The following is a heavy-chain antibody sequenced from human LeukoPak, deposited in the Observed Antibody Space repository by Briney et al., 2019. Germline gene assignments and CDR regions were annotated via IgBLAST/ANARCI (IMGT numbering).Heavy chain of an antibody. D-gene: IGHD3-22*01. J-gene: IGHJ5*02. CDR3: ATGLNNYYDSSGYPNWFDP. CDR2: INHSGST. Sequence: SETLSLTCAVYGGSFSGYYWSWIRQPPGKGLEWIGEINHSGSTNYNPSLKSRVTISVDTSKNQFSLKLSSVTAADTAVYSCATGLNNYYDSSGYPNWFDPWGQGTLVIVSS. CDR1: GGSFSGYY. V-gene: IGHV4-34*01.